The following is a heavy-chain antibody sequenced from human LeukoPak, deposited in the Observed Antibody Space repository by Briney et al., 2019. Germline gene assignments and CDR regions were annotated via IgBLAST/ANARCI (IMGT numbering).Heavy chain of an antibody. J-gene: IGHJ4*02. CDR1: GSTFDDYA. V-gene: IGHV3-9*03. CDR2: ISWNSGSI. D-gene: IGHD3-10*01. Sequence: QPGGSLRLSCAASGSTFDDYAMHWVRQAPGKGLEWVSGISWNSGSIGYADSVKGRFTISGDNAKNSLYLQMNSLRAEDMALYYCAKDIATMVRGAVDYWGQGTLVTVS. CDR3: AKDIATMVRGAVDY.